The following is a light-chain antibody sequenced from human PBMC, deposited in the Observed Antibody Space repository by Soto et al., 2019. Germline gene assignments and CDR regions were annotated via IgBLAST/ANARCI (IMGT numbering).Light chain of an antibody. CDR3: QQYHRSSIT. CDR2: DAS. J-gene: IGKJ5*01. V-gene: IGKV1-5*01. CDR1: QSLNND. Sequence: DIQMIQSPSTLSASGGDRVPITCRARQSLNNDLAWYQQKPGKAPHLLIYDASTLERGVPSRFSGTGSGTEFTLAINSLQPDDFATYYCQQYHRSSITFGQGTRLENK.